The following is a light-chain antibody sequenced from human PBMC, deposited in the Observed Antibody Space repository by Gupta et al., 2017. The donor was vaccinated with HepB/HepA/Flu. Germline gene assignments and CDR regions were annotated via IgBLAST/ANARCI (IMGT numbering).Light chain of an antibody. CDR1: QSVSSSY. V-gene: IGKV3-20*01. J-gene: IGKJ2*04. CDR2: GAS. CDR3: QQYGSSPCS. Sequence: IVLTQPPGTLPFSPGERATLSCRASQSVSSSYLAWYQQKPGQAPRLLIYGASSRATGIPDRFSGSGSGTDFTLTISRLEPEDFAVYYCQQYGSSPCSFGQGTKLEIK.